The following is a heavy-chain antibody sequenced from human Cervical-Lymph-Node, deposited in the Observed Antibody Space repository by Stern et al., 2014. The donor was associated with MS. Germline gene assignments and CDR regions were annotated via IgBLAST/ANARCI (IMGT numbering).Heavy chain of an antibody. Sequence: DVQLVESGGGVIQPGGSLRLSCTASGFTVSRDYMTLVRQAPGKGLEWVSLITNVGSTFYTDSVKCRFTISRDDSKNTVYLHMTSLRAEYTAMYYCARDTSSPERSDWWGQGTLVTVSS. CDR2: ITNVGST. J-gene: IGHJ4*02. CDR3: ARDTSSPERSDW. V-gene: IGHV3-53*01. D-gene: IGHD1-1*01. CDR1: GFTVSRDY.